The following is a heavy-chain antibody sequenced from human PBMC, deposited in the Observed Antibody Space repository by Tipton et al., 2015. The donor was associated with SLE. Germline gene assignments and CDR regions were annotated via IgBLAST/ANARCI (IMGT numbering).Heavy chain of an antibody. Sequence: TLSLTCSVSGVSTSDTTFFWGWIRQPPGQALEWIGSFYYGGSTYYNPSPPNRVTISVDTSTNQFSPTLKSVTASDTAMYYCARVWQPTGAWFDPWGQGIPVTVSS. CDR2: FYYGGST. CDR1: GVSTSDTTFF. J-gene: IGHJ5*02. D-gene: IGHD3-10*01. CDR3: ARVWQPTGAWFDP. V-gene: IGHV4-39*02.